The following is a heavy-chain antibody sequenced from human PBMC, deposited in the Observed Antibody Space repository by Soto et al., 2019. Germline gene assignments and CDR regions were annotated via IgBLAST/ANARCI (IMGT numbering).Heavy chain of an antibody. CDR2: IYPGDSDT. V-gene: IGHV5-51*01. Sequence: PGESLKISCKASGYSFTTYWIGWVRQMPGKGPDWMGIIYPGDSDTRYSPPFQGQVTVSVDKSISTAYLQWSSLKASDTAIYYCARGIWFGDLTIGNYFFDYWGQGTLVTVSS. CDR3: ARGIWFGDLTIGNYFFDY. D-gene: IGHD3-10*01. CDR1: GYSFTTYW. J-gene: IGHJ4*02.